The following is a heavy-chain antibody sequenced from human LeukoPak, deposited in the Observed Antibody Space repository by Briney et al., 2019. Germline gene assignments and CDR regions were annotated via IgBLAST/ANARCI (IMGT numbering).Heavy chain of an antibody. J-gene: IGHJ4*02. Sequence: SETLSLTCAVYGGSFSGYYWSWIRQPPGKGLEWIGEINHIGSTNHNPSLKSRVTISVDTSKNQFSLKLSSVTAADTAVYYCARAAYVLRFLEWLQKYYFDYWGQGTLVTVSS. CDR3: ARAAYVLRFLEWLQKYYFDY. CDR1: GGSFSGYY. D-gene: IGHD3-3*01. CDR2: INHIGST. V-gene: IGHV4-34*01.